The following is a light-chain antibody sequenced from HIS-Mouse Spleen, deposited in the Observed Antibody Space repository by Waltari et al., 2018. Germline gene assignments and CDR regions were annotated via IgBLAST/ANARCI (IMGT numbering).Light chain of an antibody. CDR2: EGS. CDR3: CSYAGSSTVV. Sequence: QSALTQPASVSVSPGQSITIPCPGTSSAVGSYNLVSWYQQHPGKAPKLMIYEGSKRPSGVSNRFSGSKSGNTASLTISGLQAEDEADYYCCSYAGSSTVVFGGGTKLTVL. V-gene: IGLV2-23*01. CDR1: SSAVGSYNL. J-gene: IGLJ2*01.